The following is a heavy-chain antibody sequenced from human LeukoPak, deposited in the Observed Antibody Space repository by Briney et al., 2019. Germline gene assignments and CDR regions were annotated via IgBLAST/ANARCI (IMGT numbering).Heavy chain of an antibody. Sequence: QTGGSLRPSCAASGFTFSSYAMSWVRQAPGKGLEWVSAISGSGGSTYYADSVKGRFTISRDNSKNTLYLQMNSLRAEDTAVYYCARSPRWIQLWCFDYWGQGTLVTVTS. J-gene: IGHJ4*02. V-gene: IGHV3-23*01. D-gene: IGHD5-18*01. CDR3: ARSPRWIQLWCFDY. CDR1: GFTFSSYA. CDR2: ISGSGGST.